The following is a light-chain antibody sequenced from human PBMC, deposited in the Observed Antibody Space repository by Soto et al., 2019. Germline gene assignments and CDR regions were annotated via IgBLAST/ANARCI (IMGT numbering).Light chain of an antibody. V-gene: IGLV1-40*01. J-gene: IGLJ1*01. Sequence: QSVLTQPPSVSGAPGQRVTISCTGSSSNIGAGFDVHWYQQLPATAPKLLIYGNTNRPSGVPDRFSGSKSGTSASLTITGLQAEDEADYYCQSYDNSLSAFYVFGTGTKV. CDR1: SSNIGAGFD. CDR3: QSYDNSLSAFYV. CDR2: GNT.